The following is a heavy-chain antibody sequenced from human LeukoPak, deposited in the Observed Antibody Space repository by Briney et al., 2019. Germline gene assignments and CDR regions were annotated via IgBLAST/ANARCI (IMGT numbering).Heavy chain of an antibody. J-gene: IGHJ4*02. Sequence: ASVKVSCKASGYTFTGYYMHWVRQAPGQGLEWMGWINPNSGGTNYAQKFQGWVTMTRDTSISTAYMELSRLRSDDTAVYYCARGPTVTTTPDYWGQGTLVTVSS. CDR3: ARGPTVTTTPDY. CDR2: INPNSGGT. D-gene: IGHD4-17*01. V-gene: IGHV1-2*04. CDR1: GYTFTGYY.